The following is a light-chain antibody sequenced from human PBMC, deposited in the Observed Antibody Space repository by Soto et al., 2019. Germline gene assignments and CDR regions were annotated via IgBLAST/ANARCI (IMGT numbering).Light chain of an antibody. CDR2: DVS. J-gene: IGLJ1*01. CDR3: CSYADNYFYV. V-gene: IGLV2-11*01. CDR1: SSDVGGYDY. Sequence: QSALTQPRSVSGSPGQSVTFSCTGTSSDVGGYDYVSWYQHHPGKAPKLIIFDVSKRPSGVPDRFSGSKSGNTASLTISGLQAEDEADYHCCSYADNYFYVFGSGTSSPS.